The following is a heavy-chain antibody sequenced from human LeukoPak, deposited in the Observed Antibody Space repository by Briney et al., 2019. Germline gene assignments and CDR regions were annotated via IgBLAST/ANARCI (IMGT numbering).Heavy chain of an antibody. CDR1: GGTFSSYA. V-gene: IGHV1-69*06. CDR3: ARGDYYYYGMDV. J-gene: IGHJ6*04. CDR2: IIPIFGTA. D-gene: IGHD3-16*01. Sequence: SVKVSCKASGGTFSSYAISWVRQAPGQGLEWMGGIIPIFGTANYAQKFQGRVTITADKSTSTAYMELSSLRSEDTAVYYCARGDYYYYGMDVWGKGTTVTVSS.